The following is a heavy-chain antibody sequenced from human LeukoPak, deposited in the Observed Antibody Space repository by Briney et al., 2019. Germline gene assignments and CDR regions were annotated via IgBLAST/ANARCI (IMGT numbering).Heavy chain of an antibody. CDR3: ARYNDIPIGDSLDI. J-gene: IGHJ3*02. CDR2: IKEDGSVE. CDR1: EYSSCRDW. V-gene: IGHV3-7*03. Sequence: PGGSLRLSCEPSEYSSCRDWVTSVRQALQGRLWRVANIKEDGSVEHSLESVRGRFTVSRDNAKSSMYMQMNSLRAKDTAMYYCARYNDIPIGDSLDIWGQGTKVTVSS. D-gene: IGHD3-16*01.